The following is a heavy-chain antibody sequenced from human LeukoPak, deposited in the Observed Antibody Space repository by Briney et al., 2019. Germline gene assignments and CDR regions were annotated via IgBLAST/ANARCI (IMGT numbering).Heavy chain of an antibody. CDR2: IYYSGST. Sequence: SQTLSLTCTVSGGFISSGGYYWSWIRQHPGKGLEWIGYIYYSGSTYYNPSLKSRVTISVDTSKNQFSLKLSSVTAADTAVYYCARAVYSSSWNYYFDYWGQGTLVTVSS. CDR1: GGFISSGGYY. V-gene: IGHV4-31*03. CDR3: ARAVYSSSWNYYFDY. J-gene: IGHJ4*02. D-gene: IGHD6-13*01.